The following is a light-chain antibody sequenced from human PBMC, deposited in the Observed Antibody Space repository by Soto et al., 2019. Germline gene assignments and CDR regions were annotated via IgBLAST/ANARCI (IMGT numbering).Light chain of an antibody. Sequence: EIVLTQSPGTLSLSPGERATLSYRASQSVSSSYLAWYQQKPGQAPRLLIYGASSRATGIPDRFSGSGSGTDFTLTISRLEPEDFAVYYCQQYGSSPVYTFGQGTKLEIK. CDR1: QSVSSSY. V-gene: IGKV3-20*01. CDR3: QQYGSSPVYT. J-gene: IGKJ2*01. CDR2: GAS.